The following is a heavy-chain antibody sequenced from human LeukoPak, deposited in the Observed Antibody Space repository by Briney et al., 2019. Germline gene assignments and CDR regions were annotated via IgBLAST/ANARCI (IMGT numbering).Heavy chain of an antibody. CDR3: AREVLLWFGELLAGDYYYYMDV. D-gene: IGHD3-10*01. CDR2: ISAYNGNT. J-gene: IGHJ6*03. CDR1: GYTFSNYY. Sequence: GASVKVSCKASGYTFSNYYIHWVRQAPGQGLEWMGWISAYNGNTNYAQKLQGRVTMTTDTSTSTAYMELRSLRSDDTAVYYCAREVLLWFGELLAGDYYYYMDVWGKGTTVTISS. V-gene: IGHV1-18*04.